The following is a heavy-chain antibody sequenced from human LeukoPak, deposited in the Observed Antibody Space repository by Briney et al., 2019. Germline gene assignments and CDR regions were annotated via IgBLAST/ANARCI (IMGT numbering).Heavy chain of an antibody. V-gene: IGHV1-58*02. CDR2: IVVGSGNT. D-gene: IGHD3-10*01. CDR3: ARGDGTFGELLYGY. CDR1: GFTFTSSA. J-gene: IGHJ4*02. Sequence: VASVKVSCKASGFTFTSSAMQWVRQARGQRLEWIGWIVVGSGNTNYAQKLQGRVTMTTDTSTSTAYMELRSLRSDDTAVYYCARGDGTFGELLYGYWGQGTLVTVSS.